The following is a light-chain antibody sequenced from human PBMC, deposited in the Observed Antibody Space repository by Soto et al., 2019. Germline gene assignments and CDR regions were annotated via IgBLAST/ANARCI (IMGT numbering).Light chain of an antibody. CDR1: QSVSSSY. V-gene: IGKV3-20*01. CDR3: QYYGSSPFT. CDR2: GAS. J-gene: IGKJ3*01. Sequence: EIVLTQSTGTLSLSPGERATLSCRASQSVSSSYLGWYQQKPGQAPRLLIYGASTRATGIPDRFSGSGSGTDFTLTISRLEPEDFAVYYCQYYGSSPFTFGPGTKVDIK.